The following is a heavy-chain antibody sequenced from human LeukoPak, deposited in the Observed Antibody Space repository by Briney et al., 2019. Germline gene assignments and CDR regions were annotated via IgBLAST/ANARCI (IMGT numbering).Heavy chain of an antibody. CDR1: GGTFSSYA. J-gene: IGHJ4*02. D-gene: IGHD1-14*01. Sequence: ASVTVSCKASGGTFSSYAISWVRRAPGQGLEWMGWISTYTGNAKYSQKLQDRVTMTTGTSTSTGYMELRGLTSDDTAVYYCARVDRMAEIDFWGQGTLVIVSA. CDR3: ARVDRMAEIDF. CDR2: ISTYTGNA. V-gene: IGHV1-18*01.